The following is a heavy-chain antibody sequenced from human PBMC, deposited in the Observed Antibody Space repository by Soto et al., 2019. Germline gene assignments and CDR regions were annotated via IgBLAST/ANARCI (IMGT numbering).Heavy chain of an antibody. D-gene: IGHD6-13*01. V-gene: IGHV3-7*01. Sequence: GGSLRLSCAASGFTFSSYWMSWDRQAPGKGLEWVANIKQDGSEKYYVDSVKGRFTISRDNAKNSLYLQLNSLRAEDTAVYYCARDLRAAATTTTGLYYYYGMDVWGQGTTVTVSS. CDR3: ARDLRAAATTTTGLYYYYGMDV. CDR2: IKQDGSEK. CDR1: GFTFSSYW. J-gene: IGHJ6*02.